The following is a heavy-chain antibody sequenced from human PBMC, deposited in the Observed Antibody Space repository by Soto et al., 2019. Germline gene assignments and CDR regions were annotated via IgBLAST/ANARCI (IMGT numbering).Heavy chain of an antibody. CDR1: GDSVSSNSAA. D-gene: IGHD3-10*01. V-gene: IGHV6-1*01. CDR3: ARDVLLWFGESRGMDV. J-gene: IGHJ6*02. CDR2: TYYRSKWYN. Sequence: SGDSVSSNSAAWNWIRQSPSRGLEWLGRTYYRSKWYNDYAVSVKSRITINPDTSKNQFSLQLNSVTPEDTAVYYCARDVLLWFGESRGMDVWGQGTTVTVSS.